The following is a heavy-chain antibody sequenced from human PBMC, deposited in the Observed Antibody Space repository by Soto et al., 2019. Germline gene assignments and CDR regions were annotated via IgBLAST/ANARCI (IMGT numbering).Heavy chain of an antibody. Sequence: QVQLLQSGAEVRKPGSSVKVSCKASGGTLGSYAITWVRQAPGQGFEWMGGFIPIFGITNYAQRFEDRLTITADESTSTVYMELSSLTYDDTAVYYCVPLQPSTIRGRPGMDVWGQGTTLTVSS. V-gene: IGHV1-69*01. CDR3: VPLQPSTIRGRPGMDV. D-gene: IGHD4-4*01. J-gene: IGHJ6*02. CDR2: FIPIFGIT. CDR1: GGTLGSYA.